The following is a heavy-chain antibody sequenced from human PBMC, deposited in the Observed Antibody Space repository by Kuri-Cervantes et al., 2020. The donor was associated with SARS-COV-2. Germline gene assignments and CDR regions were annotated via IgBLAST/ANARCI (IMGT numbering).Heavy chain of an antibody. D-gene: IGHD2-2*01. Sequence: GESLKISCAASGFTFSSYAMSWVRQAPGKGLEWVSAISGSGGSTYYADSVKGRFTISRDNSKNTLYLQMNSLRAEDTAVYYCAKDREDIVVVPAAHSPDAFDIWGQGTM. CDR1: GFTFSSYA. CDR2: ISGSGGST. J-gene: IGHJ3*02. CDR3: AKDREDIVVVPAAHSPDAFDI. V-gene: IGHV3-23*01.